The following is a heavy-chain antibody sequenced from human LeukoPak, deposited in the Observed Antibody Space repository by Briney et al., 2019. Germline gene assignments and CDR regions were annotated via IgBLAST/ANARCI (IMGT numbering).Heavy chain of an antibody. CDR1: GGSISSSSYY. CDR2: IYYSGST. Sequence: SETLSLTCTVSGGSISSSSYYRGWIRQPPGKGLEWIGSIYYSGSTYYNPSLKSRVTISVDTSKNQFSLKLSSVTAADTAVYYCARDLGYYDSSGYPTPNFDYWGQGTLVTVSS. CDR3: ARDLGYYDSSGYPTPNFDY. J-gene: IGHJ4*02. V-gene: IGHV4-39*07. D-gene: IGHD3-22*01.